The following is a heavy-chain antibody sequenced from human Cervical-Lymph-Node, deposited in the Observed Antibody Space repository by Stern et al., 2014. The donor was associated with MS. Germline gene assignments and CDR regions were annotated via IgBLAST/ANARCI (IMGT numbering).Heavy chain of an antibody. CDR2: TNPLFGTT. J-gene: IGHJ4*02. Sequence: QVKLVESGAEVKKPGSSVTVSCKASGGTFSNYAITWFRQAPGRGLEWMGDTNPLFGTTNYAQKFQGRVTMTAHESTATAYMELSGLRSEDTAVYYCAGDRHSSGFDHWGQGTLVTVSS. D-gene: IGHD3-22*01. V-gene: IGHV1-69*01. CDR3: AGDRHSSGFDH. CDR1: GGTFSNYA.